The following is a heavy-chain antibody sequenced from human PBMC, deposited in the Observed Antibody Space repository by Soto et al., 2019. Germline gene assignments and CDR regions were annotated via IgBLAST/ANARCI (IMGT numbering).Heavy chain of an antibody. CDR3: ARDRGYCSGGSCYPLDV. CDR1: GFTFSDYY. J-gene: IGHJ6*02. CDR2: ISSSSSYT. V-gene: IGHV3-11*06. Sequence: PVGSLRLSCAASGFTFSDYYMSWIRQAPGKGLEWVSYISSSSSYTNYADSVKGRFTISRDNAKNSLYLQMNSLRAEDTAVYYCARDRGYCSGGSCYPLDVWGQGTTVTVSS. D-gene: IGHD2-15*01.